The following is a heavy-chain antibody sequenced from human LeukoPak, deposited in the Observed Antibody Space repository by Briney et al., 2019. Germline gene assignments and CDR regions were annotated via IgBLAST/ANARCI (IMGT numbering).Heavy chain of an antibody. D-gene: IGHD1-1*01. CDR2: INAGGVTT. CDR3: VTRGTTATKYLEY. V-gene: IGHV3-23*01. Sequence: RPLRLSCAASGFTFSSYVMTWVRQAPDIGLELVSTINAGGVTTYYADSVKGRFTISRDNSKNTLHLHMNSLRVGDAAVYYCVTRGTTATKYLEYWGQGTLVTVSS. J-gene: IGHJ4*02. CDR1: GFTFSSYV.